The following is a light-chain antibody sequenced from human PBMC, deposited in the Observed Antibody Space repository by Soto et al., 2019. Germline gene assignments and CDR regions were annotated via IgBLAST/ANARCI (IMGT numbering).Light chain of an antibody. Sequence: EIVWTQSPGTLSLSPGERATLSCSASQSISSSYLAWYHQKPGQAPRLLIYAASSRATGIPDRFSGSGSGTDFTLTISRLEPEDFAVYYCQQYGSSSYTFGQGTQLEIK. CDR2: AAS. CDR3: QQYGSSSYT. V-gene: IGKV3-20*01. CDR1: QSISSSY. J-gene: IGKJ2*01.